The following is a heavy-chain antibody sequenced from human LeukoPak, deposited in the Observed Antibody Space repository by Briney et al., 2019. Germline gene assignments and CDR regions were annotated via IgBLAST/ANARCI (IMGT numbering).Heavy chain of an antibody. J-gene: IGHJ3*02. D-gene: IGHD3-9*01. CDR3: ARVGSGKYFDWLPDAFDI. V-gene: IGHV1-69*13. CDR1: GGTFSSYA. Sequence: SVKVSCKASGGTFSSYAISWVRQAPGQGLEWMGGIIPIFGTANYAQKFQGRVTITADESTSTAYMELRSLRSDDTAVYYCARVGSGKYFDWLPDAFDIWGQGTMVTVSS. CDR2: IIPIFGTA.